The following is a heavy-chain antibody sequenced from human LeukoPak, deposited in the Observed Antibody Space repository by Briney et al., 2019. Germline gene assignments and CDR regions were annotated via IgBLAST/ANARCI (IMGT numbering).Heavy chain of an antibody. CDR3: ARSVSGYLFDP. J-gene: IGHJ5*02. D-gene: IGHD3-22*01. CDR2: IFDSGST. CDR1: GGSISSYY. Sequence: SETLSLTCTVSGGSISSYYWTWIRQPRRKGPEWMGYIFDSGSTTYNPSPKSRVTFSVDTSKNEFSLRLTSVTAADTAVYYCARSVSGYLFDPWGQGTLVTVSS. V-gene: IGHV4-59*01.